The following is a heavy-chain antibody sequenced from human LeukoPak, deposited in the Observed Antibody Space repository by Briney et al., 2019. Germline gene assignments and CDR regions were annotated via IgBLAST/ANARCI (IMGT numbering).Heavy chain of an antibody. Sequence: RGESLKISCKGSGYSFTNYWIGWVRQMPGKGLEWMGIIYPGDSDTRYSPSFQGQVTISADKSISTAYLQWSSLKALDTAMYYCARRVTSEEYSSTDNWFDPWGQGTLVTVYS. D-gene: IGHD6-6*01. CDR1: GYSFTNYW. CDR2: IYPGDSDT. V-gene: IGHV5-51*01. CDR3: ARRVTSEEYSSTDNWFDP. J-gene: IGHJ5*02.